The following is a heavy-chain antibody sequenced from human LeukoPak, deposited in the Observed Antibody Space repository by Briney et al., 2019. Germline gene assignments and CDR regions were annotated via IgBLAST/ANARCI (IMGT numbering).Heavy chain of an antibody. D-gene: IGHD3-10*01. J-gene: IGHJ4*02. CDR1: GGTFSSYA. CDR2: IIPIFGTA. V-gene: IGHV1-69*06. Sequence: ASVKVSCKASGGTFSSYAISWVRQAPGQGLEWMGGIIPIFGTANYAQKFQGRVTITADKSTSTAYMELSSLRSEDTAVYYCVRVGSGSYYFDYWGQGTLVTVSS. CDR3: VRVGSGSYYFDY.